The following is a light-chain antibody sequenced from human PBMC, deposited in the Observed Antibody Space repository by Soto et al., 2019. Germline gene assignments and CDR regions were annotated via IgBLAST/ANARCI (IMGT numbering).Light chain of an antibody. CDR3: QQCGSSST. CDR1: QTISSF. CDR2: GAS. V-gene: IGKV3-20*01. J-gene: IGKJ5*01. Sequence: EIVLTQSPGTLSLSPGEGATLSCRASQTISSFLAWYQQKRGQAPRLLIYGASMRATGIPDRFSGSGSGTDFTLTISRLEPEDFAVYYCQQCGSSSTFGQGTRLEIK.